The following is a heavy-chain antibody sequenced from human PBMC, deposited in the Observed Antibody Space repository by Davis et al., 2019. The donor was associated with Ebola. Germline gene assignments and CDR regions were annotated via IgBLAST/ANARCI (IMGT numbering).Heavy chain of an antibody. CDR3: AKAPYGSGWHYGMDV. D-gene: IGHD6-19*01. Sequence: GESLKISCAASGFSYGDYWMNWVRQAPGKGLEWVANINQDGRETYYVDSVKGRFTISRDNSKNTLYLQMNSLRAEDTAVYYCAKAPYGSGWHYGMDVWGQGTTVTVSS. V-gene: IGHV3-7*03. CDR1: GFSYGDYW. CDR2: INQDGRET. J-gene: IGHJ6*02.